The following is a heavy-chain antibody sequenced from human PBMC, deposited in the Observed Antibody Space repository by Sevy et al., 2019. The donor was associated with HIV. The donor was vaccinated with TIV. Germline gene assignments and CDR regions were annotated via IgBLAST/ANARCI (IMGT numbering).Heavy chain of an antibody. Sequence: GGSLRLSCAASGFIFSDFYMSWVRQAPGKGLEWISYISSPGTSIYYADSVKGRFTISRDNAKNSLYLQMNSLTADDTAVYYCARDHVVVEPLANHGTDVWGQGTTVTVSS. J-gene: IGHJ6*01. CDR1: GFIFSDFY. V-gene: IGHV3-11*01. CDR2: ISSPGTSI. CDR3: ARDHVVVEPLANHGTDV. D-gene: IGHD2-2*01.